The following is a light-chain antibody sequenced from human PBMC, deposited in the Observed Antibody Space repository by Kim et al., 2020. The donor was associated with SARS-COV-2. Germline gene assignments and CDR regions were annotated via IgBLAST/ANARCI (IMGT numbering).Light chain of an antibody. Sequence: QSALTQPASVSGSPGQSITLSCTGTSSDIGAYNLVSWYQQHPGKAPKLIIYDVRRRPSGISDRISGSKSANQASLTISGLQTEDEAVYHCCSYVGSGTWVFGGGTHLTVL. CDR2: DVR. CDR1: SSDIGAYNL. CDR3: CSYVGSGTWV. J-gene: IGLJ3*02. V-gene: IGLV2-23*02.